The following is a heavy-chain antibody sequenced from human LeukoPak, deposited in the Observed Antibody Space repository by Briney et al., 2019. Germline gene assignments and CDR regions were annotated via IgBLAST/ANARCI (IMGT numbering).Heavy chain of an antibody. CDR2: ISAYNGNT. D-gene: IGHD3-22*01. V-gene: IGHV1-18*01. J-gene: IGHJ4*02. Sequence: ASVKVSCKASGYIFISYGISWVRQAPGQGLEWMGWISAYNGNTEYAQKLQGRVTMTTDTSTSTAYMELRSLRSDDTAVYYCARDVRGIVGMDYFDYWGQGTLVTVSP. CDR3: ARDVRGIVGMDYFDY. CDR1: GYIFISYG.